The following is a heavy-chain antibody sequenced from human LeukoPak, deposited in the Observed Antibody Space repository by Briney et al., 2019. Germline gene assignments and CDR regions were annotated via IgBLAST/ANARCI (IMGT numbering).Heavy chain of an antibody. CDR3: ARVAVAGTYYFDY. CDR1: GFTFSAYA. V-gene: IGHV3-30-3*01. D-gene: IGHD6-19*01. J-gene: IGHJ4*02. CDR2: TDGNLK. Sequence: PGGSLRLSCAASGFTFSAYAMHWVRQAPGKGLEWLAVTDGNLKIYSDSVEGRFTISRDNSKNTLYLQMNSLRAEDTAVYYCARVAVAGTYYFDYWGQGTLVTVSS.